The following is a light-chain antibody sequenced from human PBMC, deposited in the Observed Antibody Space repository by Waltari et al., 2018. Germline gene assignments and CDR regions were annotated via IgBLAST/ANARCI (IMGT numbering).Light chain of an antibody. V-gene: IGKV3-11*01. CDR3: QQRHNWPLT. CDR2: DSS. CDR1: ESDRSY. J-gene: IGKJ4*01. Sequence: EIVLTQSPATLSLSPGEGATLSCRASESDRSYLAWYQQTPGQAPRLLIYDSSNRASGIPARFSGSGSGTDFSLSISSLEPEDFAVYYCQQRHNWPLTFGGGTKVEIK.